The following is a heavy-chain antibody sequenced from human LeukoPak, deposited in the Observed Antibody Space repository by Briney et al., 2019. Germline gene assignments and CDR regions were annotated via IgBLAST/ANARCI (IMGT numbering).Heavy chain of an antibody. CDR3: ASGSSWYGDY. J-gene: IGHJ4*02. CDR2: IYHSGST. V-gene: IGHV4-39*07. Sequence: NSSETLSLTCTVSSGSISSSSYYWGWIRQPPGKGLEWIGSIYHSGSTYYNPSLKSRVTISVDTSKNQFSLKLSSVTAADTAVYYCASGSSWYGDYWGQGTLVTVSS. CDR1: SGSISSSSYY. D-gene: IGHD6-13*01.